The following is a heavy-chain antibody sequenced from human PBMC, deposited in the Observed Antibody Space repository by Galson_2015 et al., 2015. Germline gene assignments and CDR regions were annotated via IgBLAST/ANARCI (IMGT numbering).Heavy chain of an antibody. D-gene: IGHD2-21*01. CDR2: ISGYNGNT. V-gene: IGHV1-18*01. Sequence: SVKVSCKASGYTFTTYGISWVRQAPGQGPEWMGWISGYNGNTNYAQNLQGRVTMTTDTSTSTAYMELRSLRSDDTAVYYCARDHRGGDCNPGGNWVDPWGQGTLVTVSS. CDR3: ARDHRGGDCNPGGNWVDP. CDR1: GYTFTTYG. J-gene: IGHJ5*02.